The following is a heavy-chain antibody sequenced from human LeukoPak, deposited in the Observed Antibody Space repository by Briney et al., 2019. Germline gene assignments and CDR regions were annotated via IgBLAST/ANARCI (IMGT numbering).Heavy chain of an antibody. CDR1: GGSISGGSYY. Sequence: SETLSLTCTVSGGSISGGSYYWSWIRQPAGKGLEWIGRIYTSGSTNYNPSLKSRVTISVDTSKNQFSLKLSSVTAADTAVYYCARDGGNSYYYYYYMDVWGKGTTVTISS. J-gene: IGHJ6*03. CDR2: IYTSGST. D-gene: IGHD4-23*01. V-gene: IGHV4-61*02. CDR3: ARDGGNSYYYYYYMDV.